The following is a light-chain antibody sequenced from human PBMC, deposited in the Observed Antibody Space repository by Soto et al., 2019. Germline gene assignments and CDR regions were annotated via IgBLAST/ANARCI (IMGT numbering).Light chain of an antibody. V-gene: IGKV3-11*01. CDR3: QQRSNWPPLT. J-gene: IGKJ4*01. Sequence: EIVLTQSPATLSSSPGERATLSCRASQSVSSYLAWYQQKPGQAPRLLIYDASNRATGIPPRFSGSGSGTDFTLTISSLQHEDFSVYYCQQRSNWPPLTFGGGTKVEIK. CDR2: DAS. CDR1: QSVSSY.